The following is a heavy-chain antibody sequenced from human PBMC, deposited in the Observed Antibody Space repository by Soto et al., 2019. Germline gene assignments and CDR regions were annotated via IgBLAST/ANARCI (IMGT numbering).Heavy chain of an antibody. J-gene: IGHJ6*02. Sequence: GGSLRISCAASGFTFSRYAMSWVRQDPGKGLEWVSAISGSGGSTYYADSVKGRFTISRDNSKNTLYLQMNSLRAEDTAVYYCAKAPFNAMDYYYYYGMDVWGQGTTVTVSS. CDR1: GFTFSRYA. V-gene: IGHV3-23*01. CDR2: ISGSGGST. CDR3: AKAPFNAMDYYYYYGMDV. D-gene: IGHD2-2*01.